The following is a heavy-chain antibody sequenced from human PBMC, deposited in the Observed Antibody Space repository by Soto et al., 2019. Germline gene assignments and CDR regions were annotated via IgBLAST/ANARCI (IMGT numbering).Heavy chain of an antibody. V-gene: IGHV1-3*01. CDR3: ARDSGVAGPSGALDC. CDR2: VNGGNGNT. D-gene: IGHD2-8*01. J-gene: IGHJ4*02. CDR1: GYTFTIHV. Sequence: QVQLVQSGAEVKEPGASVKVSCRASGYTFTIHVMHWVRQAPGQRLEWLGWVNGGNGNTQYSQKFQDRVTITRDTSATTAYMELSRLRSEDKAVYYCARDSGVAGPSGALDCWGQGTLVTVSS.